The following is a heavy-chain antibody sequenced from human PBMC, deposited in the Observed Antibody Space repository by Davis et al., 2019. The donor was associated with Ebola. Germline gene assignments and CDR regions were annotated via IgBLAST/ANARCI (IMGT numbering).Heavy chain of an antibody. Sequence: GGSLRLSCAASGFTFRSYSMNWVRQAPGKGLEWVSSISSSSSYIYYADSVKGRFTISRDNAKISLYLQMNSLRAEDTAVYYCARQLPYYSYGMDVWGQGTTVTVSS. CDR2: ISSSSSYI. D-gene: IGHD2-2*01. CDR3: ARQLPYYSYGMDV. V-gene: IGHV3-21*01. CDR1: GFTFRSYS. J-gene: IGHJ6*02.